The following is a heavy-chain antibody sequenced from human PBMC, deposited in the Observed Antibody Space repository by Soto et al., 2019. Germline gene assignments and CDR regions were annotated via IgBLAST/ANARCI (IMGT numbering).Heavy chain of an antibody. V-gene: IGHV3-21*01. D-gene: IGHD3-3*01. Sequence: EVQLVESGGGLVKPGGSLRLSCAASGFTFSSYSMNWVRQAPGKGLECVSSISSSSSYIYYADSVKGRFTISRDNAKNSLYLKMNSLRAEDTAVYYCARDLGPKDYDRTRYYYYYGMDVWGQGTTVTVSS. J-gene: IGHJ6*02. CDR2: ISSSSSYI. CDR3: ARDLGPKDYDRTRYYYYYGMDV. CDR1: GFTFSSYS.